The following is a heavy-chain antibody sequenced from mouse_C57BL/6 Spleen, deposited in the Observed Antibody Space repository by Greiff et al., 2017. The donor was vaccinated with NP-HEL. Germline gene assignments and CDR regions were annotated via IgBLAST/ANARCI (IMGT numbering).Heavy chain of an antibody. J-gene: IGHJ2*01. CDR2: IWRGGST. Sequence: QVQLKQSGPGLVQPSQSLSITCTVSGFSLTSYGVHWVRQSQGKGLEWLGVIWRGGSTDYNAAFISRLGISKDNSKSQVFFKMNSLQADDTAIYYCARNGGFQGYFDYRGQGTTLTVSS. CDR3: ARNGGFQGYFDY. CDR1: GFSLTSYG. V-gene: IGHV2-2*01.